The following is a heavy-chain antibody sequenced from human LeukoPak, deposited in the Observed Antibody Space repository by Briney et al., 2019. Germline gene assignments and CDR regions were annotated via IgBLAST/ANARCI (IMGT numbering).Heavy chain of an antibody. CDR3: VKTGRTTRSPTYYFDY. CDR2: ISSNGGST. V-gene: IGHV3-64D*06. CDR1: GFTFSSYA. Sequence: GGSLRLSCSASGFTFSSYAMHWVRQAPGKGLEYVSAISSNGGSTYYADSVKGRFTISRDNSKNTLYLQMSSLRAEDMAVYYCVKTGRTTRSPTYYFDYWGQGTLVTVSS. D-gene: IGHD1-1*01. J-gene: IGHJ4*02.